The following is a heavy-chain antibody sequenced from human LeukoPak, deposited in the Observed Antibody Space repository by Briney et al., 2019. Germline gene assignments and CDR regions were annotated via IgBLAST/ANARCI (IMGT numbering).Heavy chain of an antibody. D-gene: IGHD6-13*01. Sequence: GGSLRLSCAASGFTFSSYGMHWVRQAPGKGLEWVAVISYDGSNKYYADSVKGRFTISRDNSKNTLYLQMNSLRAEDTAVYYCAKGKAAVLDAFDIWGQGTMVTVSS. CDR3: AKGKAAVLDAFDI. CDR2: ISYDGSNK. CDR1: GFTFSSYG. V-gene: IGHV3-30*18. J-gene: IGHJ3*02.